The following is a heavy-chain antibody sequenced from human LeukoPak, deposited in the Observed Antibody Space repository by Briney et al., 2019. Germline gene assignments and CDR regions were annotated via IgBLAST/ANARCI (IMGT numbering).Heavy chain of an antibody. J-gene: IGHJ4*02. CDR2: ISPNSGGT. Sequence: ASVKVSCKASGYSFNDYYIHWVRQAPGQGLKWMGWISPNSGGTNYAQNFQGRVTMTRDTSTTTAYMELSGLTSDDTALYYCARNYGGTSKYFDYWGQGTLVTVSS. CDR1: GYSFNDYY. D-gene: IGHD4-23*01. V-gene: IGHV1-2*02. CDR3: ARNYGGTSKYFDY.